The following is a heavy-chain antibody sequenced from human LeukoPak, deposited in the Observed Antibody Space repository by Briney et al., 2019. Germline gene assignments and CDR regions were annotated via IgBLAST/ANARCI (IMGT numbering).Heavy chain of an antibody. CDR1: GFTFSSYW. CDR3: ARDAVVAVARMYYFDH. D-gene: IGHD6-19*01. V-gene: IGHV3-7*01. J-gene: IGHJ4*02. CDR2: IKQDGSEK. Sequence: PGGSLRLSCAASGFTFSSYWMSWVRQAPGKGLEGVANIKQDGSEKYYVDSVKGRFTITRDNAKNSLYLQMNSLRAEDTAVYYCARDAVVAVARMYYFDHWGQGTLVTVSS.